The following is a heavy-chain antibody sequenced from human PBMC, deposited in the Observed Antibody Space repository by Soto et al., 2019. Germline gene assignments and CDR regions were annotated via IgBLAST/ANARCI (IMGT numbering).Heavy chain of an antibody. CDR1: GGSISSSSYY. Sequence: SETLSLTCTVSGGSISSSSYYWGWIRQPPGKGLEWIGSIYYSGSTYYNPSLKSRVTISVDTSKNQFSLKLSSVTAADTAVYYCARQLAARQNWLDPWGQGTLVTVSS. V-gene: IGHV4-39*01. D-gene: IGHD6-6*01. CDR2: IYYSGST. CDR3: ARQLAARQNWLDP. J-gene: IGHJ5*02.